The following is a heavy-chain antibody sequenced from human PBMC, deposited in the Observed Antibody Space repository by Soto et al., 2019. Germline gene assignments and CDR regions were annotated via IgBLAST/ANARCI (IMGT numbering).Heavy chain of an antibody. V-gene: IGHV1-69*13. D-gene: IGHD3-22*01. J-gene: IGHJ4*02. Sequence: SVKVSCKASGGTFSSYTITWVRQAPGQGLEWMGGITPMLGTPNYAQNFRGRVTITADESTNTAYMELYNLRSEDTAMYFCARDGTLYDSRAYYYLYWGQGTLVTVSS. CDR1: GGTFSSYT. CDR3: ARDGTLYDSRAYYYLY. CDR2: ITPMLGTP.